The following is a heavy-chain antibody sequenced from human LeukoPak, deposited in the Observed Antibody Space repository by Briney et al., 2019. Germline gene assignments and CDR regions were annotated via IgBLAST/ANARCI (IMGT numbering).Heavy chain of an antibody. CDR2: ISYDGSNK. CDR3: ARDRVLRFLDWSYDAFDM. V-gene: IGHV3-30*03. Sequence: GGSLRLSCAASGFTFSNYGMHWVRQAPGKGLEWVAVISYDGSNKYYADSVKGRFTISRDNAKNTLYLQMNSLRAEDTAVYYCARDRVLRFLDWSYDAFDMWGQGTMVTVSS. J-gene: IGHJ3*02. D-gene: IGHD3-9*01. CDR1: GFTFSNYG.